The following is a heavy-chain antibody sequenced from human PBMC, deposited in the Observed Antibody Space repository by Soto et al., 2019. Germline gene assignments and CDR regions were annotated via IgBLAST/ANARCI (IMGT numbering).Heavy chain of an antibody. CDR2: INHSGST. D-gene: IGHD6-19*01. V-gene: IGHV4-34*01. Sequence: PSETLSLTCAVHGGSFDGYYWSWIRQPPGKGLEWIGEINHSGSTNYNPSLKSRVTISVDTSKNQFSLKLSSVTAAGTAVYYCARDSSSGWPNDNRNRIAVSGQGTTVPVSS. CDR3: ARDSSSGWPNDNRNRIAV. J-gene: IGHJ6*02. CDR1: GGSFDGYY.